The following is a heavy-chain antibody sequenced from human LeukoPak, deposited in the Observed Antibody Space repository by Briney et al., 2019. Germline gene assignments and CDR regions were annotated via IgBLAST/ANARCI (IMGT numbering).Heavy chain of an antibody. Sequence: SVKVSCKASGGTFSSYAISWLRQAPGQGLEWIGRIIPILGLATYAQNFQGRVTLTADKSTSTAYMELSSLRSEDTAVYYCARARITIFGVIIISQSYGMDVWGQGTTVTVSS. CDR1: GGTFSSYA. J-gene: IGHJ6*02. V-gene: IGHV1-69*04. D-gene: IGHD3-3*01. CDR2: IIPILGLA. CDR3: ARARITIFGVIIISQSYGMDV.